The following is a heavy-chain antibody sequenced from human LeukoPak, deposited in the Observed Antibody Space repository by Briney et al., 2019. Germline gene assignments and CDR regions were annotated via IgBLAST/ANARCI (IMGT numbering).Heavy chain of an antibody. D-gene: IGHD2-2*01. J-gene: IGHJ4*02. Sequence: GGSLRLSCAASGFTLSSYAMSWVRQAPGKGPEWVSAISGSGGRTYYADSVKGRFTISRDNSKNTLYLQMNSLRAEDTAVYYCAKGRFIVVVPAAPQGYFDYWGQGTLVTVSS. CDR2: ISGSGGRT. CDR1: GFTLSSYA. V-gene: IGHV3-23*01. CDR3: AKGRFIVVVPAAPQGYFDY.